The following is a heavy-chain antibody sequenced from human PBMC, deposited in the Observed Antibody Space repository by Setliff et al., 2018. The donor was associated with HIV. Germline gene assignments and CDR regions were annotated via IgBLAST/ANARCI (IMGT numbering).Heavy chain of an antibody. V-gene: IGHV3-33*05. D-gene: IGHD3-9*01. J-gene: IGHJ4*02. CDR3: ARDFDWPQAC. Sequence: PGGSLRLSCAASGFTFSSYGMHWVRQAPVKGLEWVAFIPYDGSNKYYAESVKGRFTISRDNARDTLYLEMNSLRVEDTAVYYCARDFDWPQACWGQGTLVTVSS. CDR2: IPYDGSNK. CDR1: GFTFSSYG.